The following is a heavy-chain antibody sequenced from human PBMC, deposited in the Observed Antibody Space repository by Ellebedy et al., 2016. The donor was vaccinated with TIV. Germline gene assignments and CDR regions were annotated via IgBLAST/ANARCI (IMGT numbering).Heavy chain of an antibody. V-gene: IGHV4-61*08. CDR3: AGLPRGDIHGYFDY. CDR2: IYYSGNT. D-gene: IGHD5-18*01. Sequence: MPSETLSLTCTVSGDSITSSVYYWSWLRQPPGKGLEWIGYIYYSGNTNYNPSLKSRVTISMDTSKNQFSLRLTSVTAADTAIYFCAGLPRGDIHGYFDYWGQGTLVTVSS. J-gene: IGHJ4*02. CDR1: GDSITSSVYY.